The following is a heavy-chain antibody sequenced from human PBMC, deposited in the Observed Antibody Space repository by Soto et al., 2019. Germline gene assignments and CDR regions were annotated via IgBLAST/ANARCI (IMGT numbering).Heavy chain of an antibody. V-gene: IGHV1-8*01. CDR3: ARCATASTYYYYSMDV. D-gene: IGHD2-15*01. CDR2: MNPNSGNT. CDR1: GYTFTSYD. Sequence: QVQLVQSGAEVKKPGASVKVSCKASGYTFTSYDINWVRQATGQGLEWMGWMNPNSGNTGYAQKFQGRVTMTRNTSIRTAYMALSSLRSEDTAVYYCARCATASTYYYYSMDVWGKGTTVTVSS. J-gene: IGHJ6*03.